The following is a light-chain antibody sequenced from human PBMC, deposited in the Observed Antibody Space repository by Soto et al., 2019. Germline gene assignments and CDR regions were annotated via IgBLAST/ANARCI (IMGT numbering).Light chain of an antibody. V-gene: IGKV3-11*01. CDR1: QPVSIY. CDR3: QQRNDCVYT. Sequence: EVVLTQSPATLSLSPGERATLSCRASQPVSIYLAWYQQKPGQAPRVLIYDASHRATGVPDRFSGSGSGTDFTLTISSLEPEDFGVYYFQQRNDCVYTFGQGTRLEI. CDR2: DAS. J-gene: IGKJ2*01.